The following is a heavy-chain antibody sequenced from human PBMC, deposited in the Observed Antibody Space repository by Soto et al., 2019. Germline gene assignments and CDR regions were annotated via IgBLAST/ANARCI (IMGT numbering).Heavy chain of an antibody. CDR2: IWYDGSNK. Sequence: QVQLVESGGGVVQPGRSLRLSCAASGFTFSSYGMHWVRQAPGKGLEWVAVIWYDGSNKYYADSVKGRFTISRDNSKNTLYLQMNSLRAEDTAVYYRARDTYTIFGVVINGRFDYWGQGTLVTVSS. D-gene: IGHD3-3*01. CDR3: ARDTYTIFGVVINGRFDY. J-gene: IGHJ4*02. V-gene: IGHV3-33*01. CDR1: GFTFSSYG.